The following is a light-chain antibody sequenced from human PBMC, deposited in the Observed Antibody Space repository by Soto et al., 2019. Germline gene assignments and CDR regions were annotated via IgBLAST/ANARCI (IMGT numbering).Light chain of an antibody. CDR3: LQDYIYPWT. Sequence: AIQMTQSPSSLSASVGDRVTITCRASQDIRNDLGWFQQKAGKAPKLLINTASTLQSGVSSRFSGSGSGTDFTLTISRLQPEDFATYYCLQDYIYPWTFGQGTKVDI. CDR2: TAS. V-gene: IGKV1-6*01. J-gene: IGKJ1*01. CDR1: QDIRND.